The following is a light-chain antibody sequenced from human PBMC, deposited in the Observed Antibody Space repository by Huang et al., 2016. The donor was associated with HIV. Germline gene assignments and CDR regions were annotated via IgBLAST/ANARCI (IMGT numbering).Light chain of an antibody. J-gene: IGKJ1*01. CDR1: QTISNC. Sequence: DIQMTQSPSSLSASVGDRVTIACRSSQTISNCLSWYQQKPGKAPKLLIHSASTSQSGVPSRFSGRGSGTDFTLTINSLQPEDFATYYCQQSYTSPRTFGQGTRVEIK. CDR2: SAS. V-gene: IGKV1-39*01. CDR3: QQSYTSPRT.